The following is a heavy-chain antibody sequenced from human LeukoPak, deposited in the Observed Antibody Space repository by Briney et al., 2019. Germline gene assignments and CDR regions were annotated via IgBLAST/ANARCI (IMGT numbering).Heavy chain of an antibody. CDR1: GFTFSSYG. CDR3: AKGRTQSENYYMHV. V-gene: IGHV3-30*02. D-gene: IGHD1-14*01. CDR2: IRYDGSNK. Sequence: GGSLRLSCAASGFTFSSYGMHWVRQAPGKGLEWVAFIRYDGSNKYYADSVKGRFTISRDNSKNTLYLQMNSLRAEDTAVYYCAKGRTQSENYYMHVWGKGTTVTVSS. J-gene: IGHJ6*03.